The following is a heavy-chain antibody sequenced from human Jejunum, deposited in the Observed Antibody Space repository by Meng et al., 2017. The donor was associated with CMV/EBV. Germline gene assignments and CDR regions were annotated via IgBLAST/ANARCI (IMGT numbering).Heavy chain of an antibody. Sequence: QAQLVQSGGEVKKPGAPVQASCKASGYTFTNYGSTWVRQAPGQGLEWMGWISAYNGNTNYAQTPQGRVTMTTDTSTSTAYMGLGSLRSDDTAVYYCARVEVGITSGDYWGQGTLVTVSS. CDR1: GYTFTNYG. CDR3: ARVEVGITSGDY. V-gene: IGHV1-18*01. D-gene: IGHD1-26*01. CDR2: ISAYNGNT. J-gene: IGHJ4*02.